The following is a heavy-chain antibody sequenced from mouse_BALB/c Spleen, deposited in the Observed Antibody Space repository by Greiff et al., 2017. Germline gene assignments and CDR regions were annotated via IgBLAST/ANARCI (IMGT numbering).Heavy chain of an antibody. CDR1: GFTFSNYW. J-gene: IGHJ4*01. V-gene: IGHV6-6*02. CDR3: TIYYDYDGEKSDAMDY. Sequence: EVKVEESGGGLVQPGGSMKLSCVASGFTFSNYWMNWVRQSPEKGLEWVAEIRLKSNNYATHYAESVKGRFTISRDDSKSSVYLQMNNLRAEDTGIYYCTIYYDYDGEKSDAMDYWGQGTSVTVSS. CDR2: IRLKSNNYAT. D-gene: IGHD2-4*01.